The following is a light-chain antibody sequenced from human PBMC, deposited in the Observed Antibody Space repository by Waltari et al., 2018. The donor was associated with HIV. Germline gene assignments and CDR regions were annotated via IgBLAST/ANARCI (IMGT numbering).Light chain of an antibody. CDR2: EAS. J-gene: IGKJ4*01. Sequence: EIVLTQSPATLSWSPGERATLPCRASQSVSNSLICYQQKTRQAPRLLIYEASNSATGVPARFRGSGSGTDFTRTISSLEPEDFAVYYCQQRSNWPPITFGGGTKVEIK. CDR3: QQRSNWPPIT. V-gene: IGKV3-11*01. CDR1: QSVSNS.